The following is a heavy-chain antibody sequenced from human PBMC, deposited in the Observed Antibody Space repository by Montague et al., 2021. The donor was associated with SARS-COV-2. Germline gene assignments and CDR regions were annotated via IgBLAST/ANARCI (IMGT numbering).Heavy chain of an antibody. CDR2: ISGGDDKT. J-gene: IGHJ4*02. Sequence: SLRLSCAASGFTFSNFGMSWVRQAPGKGLEWVSAISGGDDKTFYANSVRGRFTISRDNFKNTLYLQMNSLRAEDTAVYYCAKEPTSGVRTSPFDFWGQGTLVTVSS. V-gene: IGHV3-23*01. D-gene: IGHD3-10*01. CDR3: AKEPTSGVRTSPFDF. CDR1: GFTFSNFG.